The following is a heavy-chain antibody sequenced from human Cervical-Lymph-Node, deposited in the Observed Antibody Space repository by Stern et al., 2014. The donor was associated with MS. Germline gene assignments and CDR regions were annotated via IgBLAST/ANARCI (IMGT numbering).Heavy chain of an antibody. Sequence: QVQLQESGQGLVKTSETLSLTCTVSGGPINNYYWSWIRQPPGKGLEWIGYIYYGGSVAYSPSLKSRVTISIDTSKNQFSLQLRSVTAADTAVYYCARNERYWFDPWGQGTVVTVS. J-gene: IGHJ5*02. D-gene: IGHD1-1*01. CDR2: IYYGGSV. CDR1: GGPINNYY. CDR3: ARNERYWFDP. V-gene: IGHV4-59*01.